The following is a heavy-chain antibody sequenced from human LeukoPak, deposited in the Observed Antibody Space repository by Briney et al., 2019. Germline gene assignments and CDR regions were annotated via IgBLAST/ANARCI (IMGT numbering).Heavy chain of an antibody. D-gene: IGHD6-13*01. V-gene: IGHV3-21*01. J-gene: IGHJ4*02. CDR3: ARAISSSWYVDY. CDR2: ISSSSSYI. CDR1: GFTFSSYS. Sequence: PGGSLRLSCAASGFTFSSYSMNWVRQAPGKGLEWVSSISSSSSYIYYADSVKGRFTISRDNAKNSLYLQMNSLRAEDTAVYYCARAISSSWYVDYWGQGTLVTVSS.